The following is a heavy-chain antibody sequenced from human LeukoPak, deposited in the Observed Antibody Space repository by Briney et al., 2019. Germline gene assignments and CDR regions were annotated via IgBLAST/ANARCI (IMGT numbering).Heavy chain of an antibody. CDR1: GFTFSSYS. CDR2: ISGSSSHI. Sequence: GGSLRLSCAASGFTFSSYSMIWVRQAPGKGLEWVSSISGSSSHIYYADSVKGRFTISRENAKNSLSLQMIGLRAEDTAVYYCARYHYYDGGDYAYCFDYWGQGTPVTVSS. V-gene: IGHV3-21*01. D-gene: IGHD3-22*01. J-gene: IGHJ4*02. CDR3: ARYHYYDGGDYAYCFDY.